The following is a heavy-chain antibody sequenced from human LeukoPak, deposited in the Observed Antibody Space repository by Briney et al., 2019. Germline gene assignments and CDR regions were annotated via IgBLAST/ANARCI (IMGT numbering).Heavy chain of an antibody. CDR3: ARDGWIAARFADY. D-gene: IGHD6-6*01. CDR2: ISSSSSYI. V-gene: IGHV3-21*01. CDR1: GFTFSSYS. J-gene: IGHJ4*02. Sequence: GGSLRLSCAASGFTFSSYSMNWVRQAPGKGLEWVSSISSSSSYIYYADSVKGRFTISRDNAKNSLYLQMNSLRAEDTAVYYCARDGWIAARFADYWGQGTLVTVSS.